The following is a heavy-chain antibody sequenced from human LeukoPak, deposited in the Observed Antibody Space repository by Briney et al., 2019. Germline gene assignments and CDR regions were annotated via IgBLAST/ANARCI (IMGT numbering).Heavy chain of an antibody. V-gene: IGHV4-39*01. J-gene: IGHJ4*02. D-gene: IGHD3-10*01. CDR2: IYYSGST. CDR1: GGSISSSGYY. Sequence: SETLSLTCTISGGSISSSGYYWGWIRQPPGKGLEWIGSIYYSGSTYYNPSLKSRVTISVDTSKYQFSLKLSSVTAADTAVYYCARHAGTMVRGVIIIGRYFDYWGQGTLVTVSS. CDR3: ARHAGTMVRGVIIIGRYFDY.